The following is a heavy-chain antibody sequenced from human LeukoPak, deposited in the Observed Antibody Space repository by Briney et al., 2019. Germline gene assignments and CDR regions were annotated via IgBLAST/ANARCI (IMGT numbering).Heavy chain of an antibody. CDR2: IYYSGST. V-gene: IGHV4-31*03. J-gene: IGHJ2*01. CDR3: ATLTYRSWYFDL. CDR1: GRSISSGGYY. D-gene: IGHD3-16*02. Sequence: PSETLSLTCTVSGRSISSGGYYWSWIRQHPGKGLEWIGYIYYSGSTYYNPSLKSRVTISVDTSKNQFSLKLSSVTAADTAVYYCATLTYRSWYFDLWGRGTLVTVSS.